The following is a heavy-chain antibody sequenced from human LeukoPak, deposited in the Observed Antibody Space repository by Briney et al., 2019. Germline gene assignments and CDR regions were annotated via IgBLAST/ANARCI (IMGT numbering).Heavy chain of an antibody. CDR1: GFTFDDYG. CDR2: INWNGGST. D-gene: IGHD6-13*01. V-gene: IGHV3-20*04. Sequence: PGGSLRLSCAASGFTFDDYGMSWVRQAPGKGLEWDSGINWNGGSTGYADSVKGRFTISRDNAKNSLYLQMNSLRAEDTALYYCARDFGSSNYFDYWGQGTLVTVSS. CDR3: ARDFGSSNYFDY. J-gene: IGHJ4*02.